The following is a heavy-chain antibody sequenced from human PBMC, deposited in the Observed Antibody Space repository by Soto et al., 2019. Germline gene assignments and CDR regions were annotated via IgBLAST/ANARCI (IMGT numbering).Heavy chain of an antibody. J-gene: IGHJ4*02. CDR3: ARGDGDYHDGNGYLGRQ. V-gene: IGHV3-74*01. CDR2: IKSDGSGA. Sequence: GGSLRLSCAASGFTFSSYSMHWVRQAPGKGLVWVSRIKSDGSGAIYADSVKGRFTVSRDNAKNTLYLLMNSLSTEDTAVYYCARGDGDYHDGNGYLGRQWGQGTRVTVSS. D-gene: IGHD3-22*01. CDR1: GFTFSSYS.